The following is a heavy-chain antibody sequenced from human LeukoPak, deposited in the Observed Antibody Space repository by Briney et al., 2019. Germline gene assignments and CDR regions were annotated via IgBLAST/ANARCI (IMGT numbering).Heavy chain of an antibody. V-gene: IGHV3-15*01. Sequence: GGSLRLSCAASGFTFSNAWMSWVRQAPGKGLEWVGRIKSKTDGGTTDYAAPVKGRFTISRDDSKNTLYLQMNSLKTEDTAVYYCTASITIFGVVIIHDYWGQGTLVTVSS. CDR3: TASITIFGVVIIHDY. D-gene: IGHD3-3*01. CDR1: GFTFSNAW. J-gene: IGHJ4*02. CDR2: IKSKTDGGTT.